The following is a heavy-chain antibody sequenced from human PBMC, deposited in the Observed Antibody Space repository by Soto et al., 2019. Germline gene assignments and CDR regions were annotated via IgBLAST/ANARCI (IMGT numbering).Heavy chain of an antibody. Sequence: EVQLLESGGGLVQPGGSLRLSCAASGFTFSSYAMSWVRQAPGKGLGWVSALSGSGGSTYYADSVKGRFTISRDNANSTLYLQMNSLRAEDTAVYYCAKSPPMGGTDYWGQGTLVTVSS. CDR1: GFTFSSYA. D-gene: IGHD2-15*01. CDR2: LSGSGGST. CDR3: AKSPPMGGTDY. V-gene: IGHV3-23*01. J-gene: IGHJ4*02.